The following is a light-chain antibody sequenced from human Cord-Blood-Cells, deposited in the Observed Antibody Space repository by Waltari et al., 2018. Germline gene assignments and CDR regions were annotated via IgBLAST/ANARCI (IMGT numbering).Light chain of an antibody. J-gene: IGKJ2*01. CDR1: QDISTY. V-gene: IGKV1-33*01. CDR2: DAS. CDR3: QQYDNLPYT. Sequence: IQMTPSPSSLSSSVGDRVTITCQASQDISTYLNWYQQKPGKAPKLLIYDASNVETGVPSRFSGSGSGTDFTFNISSLQPEDIATYYCQQYDNLPYTFGQGTKLEIK.